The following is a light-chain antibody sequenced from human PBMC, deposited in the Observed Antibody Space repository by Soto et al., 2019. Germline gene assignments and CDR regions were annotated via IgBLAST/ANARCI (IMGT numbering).Light chain of an antibody. Sequence: DIRMTQYPAPLSASVGDRVTLTCRASQTISHYLKWYQQKPGAAPKLLIYSASTLLSGVPSRFSGSGFGTDYTLTISSLQPADFAVYYCQQNFRTPHTFGQGTKVDIK. CDR3: QQNFRTPHT. CDR2: SAS. J-gene: IGKJ2*01. CDR1: QTISHY. V-gene: IGKV1-39*01.